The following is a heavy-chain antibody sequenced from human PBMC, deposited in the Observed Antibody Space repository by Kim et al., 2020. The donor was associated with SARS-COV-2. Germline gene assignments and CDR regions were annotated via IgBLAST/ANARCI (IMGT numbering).Heavy chain of an antibody. CDR3: AKGSSGWYRERPYGMDV. Sequence: GGSLRLSCAASGFTFSSYGMHWVRQAPGKGLEWVAVIWYDGSNKYYADSVKGRFTISRDNSKNTLYLQMNSLRAEDTAVYYCAKGSSGWYRERPYGMDVWGQGTTVTVSS. CDR2: IWYDGSNK. CDR1: GFTFSSYG. V-gene: IGHV3-33*06. D-gene: IGHD6-19*01. J-gene: IGHJ6*02.